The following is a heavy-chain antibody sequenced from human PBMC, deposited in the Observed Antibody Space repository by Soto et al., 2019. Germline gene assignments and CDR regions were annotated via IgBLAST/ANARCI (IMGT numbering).Heavy chain of an antibody. V-gene: IGHV1-18*01. CDR2: ISAYNGNT. Sequence: QVQLVQSGAEVKKPGASVKVSCKASGYTFTSYGISWVRQAPGQGLEWMGWISAYNGNTNYAQKLQGRVTMTTDTPTSTAYRELRSLRPDDTAVYDCASGGRHDSSGYYLPFSGMDVWGQGTTVTVSS. CDR1: GYTFTSYG. J-gene: IGHJ6*02. CDR3: ASGGRHDSSGYYLPFSGMDV. D-gene: IGHD3-22*01.